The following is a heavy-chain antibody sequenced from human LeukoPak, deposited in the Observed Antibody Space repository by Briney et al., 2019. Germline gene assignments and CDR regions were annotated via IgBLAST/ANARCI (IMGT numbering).Heavy chain of an antibody. CDR3: AKDATTVTSQGDY. CDR2: ISSSGSTI. Sequence: GGSLRLSCAASGFTFSDYYMSWIRQAPGKGLEWVSYISSSGSTIYYADSAKGRFTISRDNAKNSLYLQMNSLRAEDTAVYYCAKDATTVTSQGDYWGQGTLVTVSS. CDR1: GFTFSDYY. V-gene: IGHV3-11*04. J-gene: IGHJ4*02. D-gene: IGHD4-17*01.